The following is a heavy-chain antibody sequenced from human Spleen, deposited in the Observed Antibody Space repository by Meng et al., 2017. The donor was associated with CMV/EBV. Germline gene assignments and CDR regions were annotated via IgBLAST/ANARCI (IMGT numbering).Heavy chain of an antibody. V-gene: IGHV3-23*01. CDR1: GFTLSSYD. CDR2: ISGSGGST. D-gene: IGHD3-22*01. J-gene: IGHJ4*02. CDR3: AKAVTMINRFDY. Sequence: GESLKISCAASGFTLSSYDMNWVRQAPGKGLEWVSAISGSGGSTYYADSVKGRFTISRDNSKNTLYLQMNSLRAEDTAVYYCAKAVTMINRFDYWGQGTLVTVSS.